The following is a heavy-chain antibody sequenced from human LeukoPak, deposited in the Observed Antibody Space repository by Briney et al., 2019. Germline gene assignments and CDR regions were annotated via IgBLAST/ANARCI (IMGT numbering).Heavy chain of an antibody. CDR3: ARPLLYGSGSYNLLGN. CDR2: TNPNSGNT. D-gene: IGHD3-10*01. V-gene: IGHV1-8*01. CDR1: GYTFTSYD. Sequence: GASVKVSCKASGYTFTSYDINWVRQATGQGLEWMGWTNPNSGNTGYAQKFQGRVTMTRNTSISTAYMELSSLRSEDTAVYYCARPLLYGSGSYNLLGNWGQGTLVTVSS. J-gene: IGHJ4*02.